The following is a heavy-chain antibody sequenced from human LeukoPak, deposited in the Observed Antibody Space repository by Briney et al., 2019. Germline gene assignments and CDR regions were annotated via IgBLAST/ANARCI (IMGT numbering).Heavy chain of an antibody. CDR2: VSGNGDST. Sequence: GGSLRLSCAVSGFTFSTYAMSWVRQAPGKGLEWVSAVSGNGDSTYYADSVKGRFTISRDNSKNTLYLQMNSLRAEDTAVYYCAKKSYSSSWYEYYYYYYGMDVWGQGITVTVSS. CDR1: GFTFSTYA. CDR3: AKKSYSSSWYEYYYYYYGMDV. V-gene: IGHV3-23*01. J-gene: IGHJ6*02. D-gene: IGHD6-13*01.